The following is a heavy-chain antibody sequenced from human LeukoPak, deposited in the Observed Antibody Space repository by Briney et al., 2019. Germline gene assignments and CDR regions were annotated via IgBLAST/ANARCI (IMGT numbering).Heavy chain of an antibody. J-gene: IGHJ5*02. D-gene: IGHD3-22*01. Sequence: GGSLRLSCAASGFTFNIYAMSWVRQAPGKGLEWVSYISNSGSIIYYADSVKGRFTISRDNAKNSLYLQMNSLRAEDTAVYYCARRDCDTIKCRGSNWFDPWGQGTLVSVSS. CDR3: ARRDCDTIKCRGSNWFDP. CDR2: ISNSGSII. CDR1: GFTFNIYA. V-gene: IGHV3-48*01.